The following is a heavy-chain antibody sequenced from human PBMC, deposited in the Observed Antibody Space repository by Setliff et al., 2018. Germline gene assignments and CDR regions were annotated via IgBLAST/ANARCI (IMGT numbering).Heavy chain of an antibody. CDR2: TIPIFGTT. CDR3: AREGVDARSSTDYRYYMDV. CDR1: GGTFSTYG. D-gene: IGHD2-8*01. J-gene: IGHJ6*03. V-gene: IGHV1-69*05. Sequence: GASVKVSCKASGGTFSTYGISWVRQAPGQGLEWMGGTIPIFGTTNYAQKFQGRATIITDESTNTAYMELSSLRSEDTAVYYCAREGVDARSSTDYRYYMDVWGKGTTVTVSS.